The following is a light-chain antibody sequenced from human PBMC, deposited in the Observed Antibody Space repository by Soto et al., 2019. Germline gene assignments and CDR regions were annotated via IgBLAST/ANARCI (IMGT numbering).Light chain of an antibody. V-gene: IGLV2-14*03. J-gene: IGLJ3*02. CDR3: SSYTTRATVV. CDR1: SSDVGGYNY. Sequence: QSVLTQPAAASGSPGQSITISCTGTSSDVGGYNYVSWYQHHPGKAPKLIIYYVSNRPSGVSNRFSGSKSCNTASLTISGVQAEDEASYYCSSYTTRATVVFGGGTKLTDL. CDR2: YVS.